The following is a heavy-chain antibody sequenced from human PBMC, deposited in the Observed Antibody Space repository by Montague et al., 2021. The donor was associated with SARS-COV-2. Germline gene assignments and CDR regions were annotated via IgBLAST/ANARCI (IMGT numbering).Heavy chain of an antibody. CDR3: TRECYQVLWSDYYYYGMDV. D-gene: IGHD2-2*01. Sequence: SETLSLTCAVYGGSFSGYYWSWIRQHPGKGLEWIGEINHSGSTNYNPSLKSRVTISVDTSKNQFSLKLSSVTAADTAVYYCTRECYQVLWSDYYYYGMDVWGQGTTVTVSS. V-gene: IGHV4-34*01. J-gene: IGHJ6*02. CDR2: INHSGST. CDR1: GGSFSGYY.